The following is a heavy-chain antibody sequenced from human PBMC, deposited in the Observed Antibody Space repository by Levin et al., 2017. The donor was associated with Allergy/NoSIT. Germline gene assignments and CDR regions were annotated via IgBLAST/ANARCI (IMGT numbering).Heavy chain of an antibody. J-gene: IGHJ2*01. CDR1: GGSMSSSSYF. CDR2: IYYSGTT. V-gene: IGHV4-39*02. Sequence: SQTLALTCTVSGGSMSSSSYFWAWVRQPPGKGLEWIGMIYYSGTTYYNPSLKSRVTLSVDTSKNHFSLQLTSVTAADTAMYFCARLRRTNYWYFDLWGRGTMVTVSS. CDR3: ARLRRTNYWYFDL. D-gene: IGHD2-8*01.